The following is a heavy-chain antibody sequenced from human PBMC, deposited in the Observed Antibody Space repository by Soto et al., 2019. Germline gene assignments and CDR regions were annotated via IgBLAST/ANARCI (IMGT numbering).Heavy chain of an antibody. Sequence: EVQLLESGGGLLQRGGSLRLSCAASGFTFSSYVMNWVRQAPGKGLEWVSVIHGSGGSAYYADSVKGRFTISRDNSKNTVFLQMNSLRVEDTAIYFCARGRDRDTVTTFDYWGQGALVTVSP. V-gene: IGHV3-23*01. CDR2: IHGSGGSA. J-gene: IGHJ4*02. CDR3: ARGRDRDTVTTFDY. D-gene: IGHD4-17*01. CDR1: GFTFSSYV.